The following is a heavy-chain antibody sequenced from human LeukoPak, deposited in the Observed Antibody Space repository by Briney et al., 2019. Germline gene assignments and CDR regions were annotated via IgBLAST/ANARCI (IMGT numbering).Heavy chain of an antibody. CDR1: GFTFSSYA. CDR3: ARDGPFMVRGVLGY. D-gene: IGHD3-10*01. Sequence: PGRSLRLSCAASGFTFSSYAMHWVRQAPGKGLEWVAVISYDGSNKYYADSVKGRFTISRDNSKNTLYLQMNSLRAEDTAVYYCARDGPFMVRGVLGYWGQGTLVTVSS. J-gene: IGHJ4*02. V-gene: IGHV3-30-3*01. CDR2: ISYDGSNK.